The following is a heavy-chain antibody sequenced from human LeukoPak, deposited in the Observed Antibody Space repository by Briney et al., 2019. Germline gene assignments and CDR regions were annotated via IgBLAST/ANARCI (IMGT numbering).Heavy chain of an antibody. Sequence: GGSLRLSCAASSFTFSTYDMSWVRQAPGKGLEWVSTISPSGDRTYYADSVKGRFTISRDNSKNTLSLQMNSLRVEDAAMYYCAKAYSATYWGQGTLVTVSS. CDR3: AKAYSATY. V-gene: IGHV3-23*01. CDR1: SFTFSTYD. J-gene: IGHJ4*02. CDR2: ISPSGDRT. D-gene: IGHD6-13*01.